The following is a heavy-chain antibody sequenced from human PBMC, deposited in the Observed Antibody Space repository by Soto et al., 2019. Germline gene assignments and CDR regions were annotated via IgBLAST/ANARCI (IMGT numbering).Heavy chain of an antibody. D-gene: IGHD6-19*01. CDR2: INGYNGNT. V-gene: IGHV1-18*01. CDR1: GYTFTTYG. CDR3: ARDPVAGTYFDY. Sequence: QVQLVQSGAEVKKPGASVKVSCKASGYTFTTYGISWVRQAPGQGLEWMGWINGYNGNTNYAQKLQGRVTTTTATSTSTAYMVLRSLRSDDTALYCCARDPVAGTYFDYWGQGTLVTVSS. J-gene: IGHJ4*02.